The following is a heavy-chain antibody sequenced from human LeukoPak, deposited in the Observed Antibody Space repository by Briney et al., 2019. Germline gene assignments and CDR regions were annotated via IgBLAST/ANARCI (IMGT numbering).Heavy chain of an antibody. Sequence: GGSLRLSCAASGFTFSGYWMSWVRQAPGKGLEWVSAISNNGGYTYYADSVQGRFTISRDNAKSSLYLQMNSLRAEDTAVYYCARVGGSSWDWGQGTLVTVSS. V-gene: IGHV3-23*01. CDR3: ARVGGSSWD. D-gene: IGHD6-6*01. J-gene: IGHJ4*02. CDR2: ISNNGGYT. CDR1: GFTFSGYW.